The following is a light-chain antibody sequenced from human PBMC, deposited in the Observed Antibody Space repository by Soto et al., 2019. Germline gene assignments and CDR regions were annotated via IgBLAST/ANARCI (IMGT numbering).Light chain of an antibody. V-gene: IGKV1-5*03. CDR3: QHYNSYPT. CDR1: HSISSW. Sequence: DIQMTQSPSTLSASVGDRVTITCRASHSISSWLAWYQQKPGKAPKFLIYKASSLESGVPSRFNGSESVTEFILTISSLQPDDFATYYYQHYNSYPTFGQGTKVEIK. J-gene: IGKJ1*01. CDR2: KAS.